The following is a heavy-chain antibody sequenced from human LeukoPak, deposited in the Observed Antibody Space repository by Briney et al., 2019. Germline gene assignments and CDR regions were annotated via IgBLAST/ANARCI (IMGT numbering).Heavy chain of an antibody. CDR1: GFTFSSHW. V-gene: IGHV3-74*01. J-gene: IGHJ4*02. Sequence: PGGSLRLSCAASGFTFSSHWMHWVRQAPGKGLVWVSRINSDGSSTSYADSVKGRFTFSRDNAKNTLYLQINSLRAEDTAVYYCARDDRSGYFDYWGQGALVTVSS. D-gene: IGHD3-3*01. CDR2: INSDGSST. CDR3: ARDDRSGYFDY.